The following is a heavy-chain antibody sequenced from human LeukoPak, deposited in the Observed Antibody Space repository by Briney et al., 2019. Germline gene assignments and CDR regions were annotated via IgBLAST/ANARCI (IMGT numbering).Heavy chain of an antibody. CDR1: GFSFSGHW. Sequence: SGGSLRLSCTASGFSFSGHWMHWARQLPGKGLVWVSRISPTGSTTSYADSVKGRFTVSRDNSKNTLVLQMNSLRAEDTAVYYCATDRQLRYFDHWGQGTLVTVSS. J-gene: IGHJ4*02. CDR3: ATDRQLRYFDH. V-gene: IGHV3-74*01. CDR2: ISPTGSTT. D-gene: IGHD4-17*01.